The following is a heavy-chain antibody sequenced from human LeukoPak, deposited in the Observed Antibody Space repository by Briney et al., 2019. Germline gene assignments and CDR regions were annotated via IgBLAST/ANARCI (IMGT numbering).Heavy chain of an antibody. CDR2: IDPSDSET. V-gene: IGHV5-51*01. J-gene: IGHJ4*02. D-gene: IGHD7-27*01. CDR1: GYSFTSYW. Sequence: PGESLKISCKASGYSFTSYWIGWGRQIPGKGLEWMVIIDPSDSETRYTPSFQGQVIISVDKSLTTAYLQWNSLRASDTAMYYCARQRAMGRSGDYWGQGTLVTVSS. CDR3: ARQRAMGRSGDY.